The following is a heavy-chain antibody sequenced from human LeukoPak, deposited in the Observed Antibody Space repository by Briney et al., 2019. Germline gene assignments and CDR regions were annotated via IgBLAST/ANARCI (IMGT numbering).Heavy chain of an antibody. Sequence: SVKVSCKASGGTFSSYAISWVRQAPGQGLEWMGGIIPIFGTANYAQKFQGRVTITADESTSTAYMELSSLRSEDAAVYYCARLEITTVTTSDYWGQGTLVTVSS. J-gene: IGHJ4*02. CDR2: IIPIFGTA. V-gene: IGHV1-69*13. CDR1: GGTFSSYA. CDR3: ARLEITTVTTSDY. D-gene: IGHD4-17*01.